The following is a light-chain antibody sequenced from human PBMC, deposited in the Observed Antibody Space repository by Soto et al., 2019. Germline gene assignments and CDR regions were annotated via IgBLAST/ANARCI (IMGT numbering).Light chain of an antibody. Sequence: QSVLTQPASVSGSPGQSITISCTGSSSDIGDYNYVSWYQQHPGKAPKLLIYEVSHRPSGVSNRFSGSKSGNTASLTISGLQAEDEADYYCSSYTNSIAVFGGGTQLTVL. CDR3: SSYTNSIAV. CDR2: EVS. CDR1: SSDIGDYNY. V-gene: IGLV2-14*03. J-gene: IGLJ2*01.